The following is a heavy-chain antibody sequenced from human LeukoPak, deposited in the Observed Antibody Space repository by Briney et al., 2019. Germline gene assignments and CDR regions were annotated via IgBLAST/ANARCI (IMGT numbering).Heavy chain of an antibody. Sequence: PGGSLRLSCAASGFTFSSYSMNWVRQAPGKGLEWVSSISSSSSYIYYADSVKGRFTISRDNAKNSLYLQMNSLRAEDTAVYYCARVLWFGELLVDYWGRGTLVTVSS. D-gene: IGHD3-10*01. CDR1: GFTFSSYS. CDR2: ISSSSSYI. CDR3: ARVLWFGELLVDY. J-gene: IGHJ4*02. V-gene: IGHV3-21*01.